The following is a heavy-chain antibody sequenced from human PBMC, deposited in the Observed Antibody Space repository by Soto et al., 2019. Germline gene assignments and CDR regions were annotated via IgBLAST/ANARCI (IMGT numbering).Heavy chain of an antibody. CDR1: GYSFTSYW. J-gene: IGHJ6*02. D-gene: IGHD6-13*01. Sequence: GESLKISCKGSGYSFTSYWIGWVRQMPGKGLEWMGIIYPGDSDTRYSPSFQGQVTISADKSISTAYLQWSSLKASDTAMYYCARPGIGAAAGTGYGMDVWGQGTTVTVSS. CDR2: IYPGDSDT. CDR3: ARPGIGAAAGTGYGMDV. V-gene: IGHV5-51*01.